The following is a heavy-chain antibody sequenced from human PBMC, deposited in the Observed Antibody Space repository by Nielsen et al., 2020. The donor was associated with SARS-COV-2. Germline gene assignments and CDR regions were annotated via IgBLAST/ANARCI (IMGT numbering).Heavy chain of an antibody. Sequence: SETLSLTCAVSGVSFSSNYWWSWVRQPPGKGLEWIGEIHHSGSTNYNPSLKSRVTISVDTSKNQFSLKLSSVTAADTAVYYCARGLYSSSSYYYYYYMDVWGKGTTVTVSS. D-gene: IGHD6-6*01. V-gene: IGHV4-4*02. CDR2: IHHSGST. CDR3: ARGLYSSSSYYYYYYMDV. CDR1: GVSFSSNYW. J-gene: IGHJ6*03.